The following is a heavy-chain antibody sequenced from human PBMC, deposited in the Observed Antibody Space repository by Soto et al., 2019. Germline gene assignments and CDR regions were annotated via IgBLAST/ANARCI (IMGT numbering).Heavy chain of an antibody. J-gene: IGHJ4*02. CDR2: IKQDGSEK. D-gene: IGHD4-4*01. Sequence: GGSLRLSCAASGFTFSSYWMSWVRQAPGKGLEWVANIKQDGSEKYYVDSVKGRFTISRDNAKNSLYLQMNSLRAEDTAVYYCERDPGNFYFDYWGQGTLVTVSS. CDR3: ERDPGNFYFDY. CDR1: GFTFSSYW. V-gene: IGHV3-7*03.